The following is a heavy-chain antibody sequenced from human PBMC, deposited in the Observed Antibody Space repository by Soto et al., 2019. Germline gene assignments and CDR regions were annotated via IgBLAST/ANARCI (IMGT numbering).Heavy chain of an antibody. CDR2: IDSGGRTT. V-gene: IGHV3-74*01. CDR1: GLTFSIDW. D-gene: IGHD3-10*01. CDR3: ARWFTYGNFDYFDY. Sequence: EDPLRLSSGTSGLTFSIDWMHRFRQAPGKGPVWVSRIDSGGRTTTYADSVKGRFTISRDNAKSTLYLQMNGLRAEDTALYYCARWFTYGNFDYFDYWGQGT. J-gene: IGHJ4*02.